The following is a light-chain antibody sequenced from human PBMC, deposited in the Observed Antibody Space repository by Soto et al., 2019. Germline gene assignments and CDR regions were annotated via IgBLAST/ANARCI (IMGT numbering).Light chain of an antibody. Sequence: QSALTQPASVSGSPGQSITICCTGTSSDVGGYSYVSWYQQHPGKAPKLMIYDVSNRPSGVSNRFSGSKSGNTASLTISGLQAEDEADYYCSSYTSSSTLVFGGGTKLTVL. J-gene: IGLJ2*01. CDR3: SSYTSSSTLV. V-gene: IGLV2-14*01. CDR2: DVS. CDR1: SSDVGGYSY.